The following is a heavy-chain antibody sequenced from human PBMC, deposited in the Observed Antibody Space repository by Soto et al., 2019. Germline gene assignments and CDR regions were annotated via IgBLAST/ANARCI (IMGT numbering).Heavy chain of an antibody. V-gene: IGHV3-7*05. CDR1: GFTFSSYW. CDR2: IKQDGSEK. CDR3: ARQVNRDYYYGMDV. Sequence: EVQLVESGGGLVQPGGSLRLSCAASGFTFSSYWMSWVRQAPGKGLEWVANIKQDGSEKYYVDSVKGRFTISRDNAKNSLYLQMKSLRAEDTAVYYCARQVNRDYYYGMDVWGQGTTVTVSS. J-gene: IGHJ6*02.